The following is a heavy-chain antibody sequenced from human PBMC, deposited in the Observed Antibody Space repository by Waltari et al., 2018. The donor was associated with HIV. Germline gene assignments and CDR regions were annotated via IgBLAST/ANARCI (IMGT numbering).Heavy chain of an antibody. Sequence: QVQLVESGGGVVQPGRSLRLSCATSGFTLSSYGMHWVRQAPGKGLEWVTVIWYDGSKKYYADSVKCRFTISRDNSKNTLYLQMNSLRIEDTAVYYCARKYSSSWGAPFDYWGQGTLVTVSS. CDR2: IWYDGSKK. CDR1: GFTLSSYG. J-gene: IGHJ4*02. D-gene: IGHD6-13*01. CDR3: ARKYSSSWGAPFDY. V-gene: IGHV3-33*01.